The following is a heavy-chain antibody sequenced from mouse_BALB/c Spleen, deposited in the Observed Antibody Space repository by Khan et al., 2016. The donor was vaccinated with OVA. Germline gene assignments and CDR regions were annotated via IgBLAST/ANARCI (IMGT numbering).Heavy chain of an antibody. CDR2: INTYTGEP. CDR1: GYTFTNYG. J-gene: IGHJ1*01. CDR3: ARMKPYWYFDL. Sequence: QIQLVQSGPELKKPGETEKISCKASGYTFTNYGMNWVKQAPGKGLKWMGWINTYTGEPTYADDFKGRFAFSLETSASTAYLQINNLKNEDTAKYFCARMKPYWYFDLWGAGTTVTVSS. V-gene: IGHV9-3-1*01.